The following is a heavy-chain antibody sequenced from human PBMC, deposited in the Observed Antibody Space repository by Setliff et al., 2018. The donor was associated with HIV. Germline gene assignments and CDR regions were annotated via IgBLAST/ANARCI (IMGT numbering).Heavy chain of an antibody. CDR3: ARVIVGSKDAFDV. J-gene: IGHJ3*01. CDR1: GYSFNTNW. D-gene: IGHD1-26*01. V-gene: IGHV5-51*01. CDR2: IYPSDSDT. Sequence: PGESLKISCKASGYSFNTNWIGWVRQMPGKGLEWMGIIYPSDSDTKYSPSFQGQVTISVDKSINTAYLQWRRLKASDTAMYFCARVIVGSKDAFDVWGQGTMVTVSS.